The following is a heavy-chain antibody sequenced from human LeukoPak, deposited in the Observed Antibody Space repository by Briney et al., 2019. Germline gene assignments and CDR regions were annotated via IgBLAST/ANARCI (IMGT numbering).Heavy chain of an antibody. D-gene: IGHD2-2*02. Sequence: SETLSLTCTVSGGSISSGGSYWSWIRQHSGKGLEWIGYIYYSGSTYYNPSLKSRVTISVDTSKNQFSLRLSSVTAADTAVYYCARSLGYCSSTSCYTSENFGYWGQGTLVTVSS. CDR1: GGSISSGGSY. CDR2: IYYSGST. V-gene: IGHV4-31*03. J-gene: IGHJ4*02. CDR3: ARSLGYCSSTSCYTSENFGY.